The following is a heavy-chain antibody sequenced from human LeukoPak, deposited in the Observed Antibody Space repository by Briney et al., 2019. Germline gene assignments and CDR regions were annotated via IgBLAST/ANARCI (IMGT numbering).Heavy chain of an antibody. Sequence: GGSLRLSCAASGFTFDDYAMHWVRHAPGKGLGWVSGISWNSGSIGYADSVKGRFTISRDNAKNSLYLQMNSLRAEDTALYYCAKGPLYYYDSSGYYFSVWGQGTLVTVSS. J-gene: IGHJ4*02. CDR2: ISWNSGSI. V-gene: IGHV3-9*01. D-gene: IGHD3-22*01. CDR1: GFTFDDYA. CDR3: AKGPLYYYDSSGYYFSV.